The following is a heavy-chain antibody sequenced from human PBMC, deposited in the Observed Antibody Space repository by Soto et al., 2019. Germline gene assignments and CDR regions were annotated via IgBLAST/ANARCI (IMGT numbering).Heavy chain of an antibody. CDR1: GFTSSSYV. CDR2: ISYDGSNK. J-gene: IGHJ6*02. V-gene: IGHV3-30*03. Sequence: QVQLVESGGGVVQPGRSLRLSCEASGFTSSSYVMHWVRQAPGKGQEWVAVISYDGSNKHYADSVKGRFTISRDNSKNTLYQEMNSLRGEDTAVYSCARGDPYYGMDVWGQGTTVIVSS. CDR3: ARGDPYYGMDV.